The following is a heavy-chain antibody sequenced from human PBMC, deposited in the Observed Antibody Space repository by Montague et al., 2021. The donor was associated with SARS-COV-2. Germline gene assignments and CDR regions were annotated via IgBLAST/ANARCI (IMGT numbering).Heavy chain of an antibody. V-gene: IGHV2-5*01. D-gene: IGHD6-19*01. CDR3: AYKRSGWLIEFGX. CDR2: IYWNDDR. Sequence: PALVKPTQTLTLTCSFSGFSLSSRGVGVGWIRQPPGKALECLALIYWNDDRRYSPSLKNRLSVSKDDSKNQVVLTMTNMETVDTGTYYCAYKRSGWLIEFGXWGQGTLVTVSS. CDR1: GFSLSSRGVG. J-gene: IGHJ4*02.